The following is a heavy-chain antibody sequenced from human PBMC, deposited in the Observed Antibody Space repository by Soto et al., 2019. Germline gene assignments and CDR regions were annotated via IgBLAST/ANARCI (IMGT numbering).Heavy chain of an antibody. Sequence: PGVSLKISCKGSGYSFTSYWIGWVRQMPGKGLEWMGIIYPGDSDTRYSPSFQGQVTISADKSISTAYLQWSSLKASDTAMYYCARSAAGIAEAEYWLDPLGQGTLVTVSS. CDR2: IYPGDSDT. V-gene: IGHV5-51*01. CDR3: ARSAAGIAEAEYWLDP. CDR1: GYSFTSYW. J-gene: IGHJ5*02. D-gene: IGHD6-13*01.